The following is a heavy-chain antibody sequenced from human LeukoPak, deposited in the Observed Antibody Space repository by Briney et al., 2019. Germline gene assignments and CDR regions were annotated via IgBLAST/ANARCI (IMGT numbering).Heavy chain of an antibody. J-gene: IGHJ5*02. D-gene: IGHD2-15*01. CDR2: IYHSGST. CDR3: ARAWYCSGGSCYPTFS. V-gene: IGHV4-4*02. CDR1: GGSISSSNW. Sequence: PSETLSLTCAVSGGSISSSNWWRWVRQPPGKGLEWIGEIYHSGSTNYSPSLKSRVTISVDKSKNQFSLKLSSVTAADTAVYYCARAWYCSGGSCYPTFSWGQGTLVTVSS.